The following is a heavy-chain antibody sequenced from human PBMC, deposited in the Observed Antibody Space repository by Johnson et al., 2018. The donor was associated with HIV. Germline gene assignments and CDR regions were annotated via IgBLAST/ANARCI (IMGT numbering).Heavy chain of an antibody. Sequence: VQLVESGGGLVQPGGSLRLSCAASGFTVSSNYMSWVRQAPGKGLEWVSDIYSGGSTYYADSVKGRFTISRDNSKNSLYLQMNSLRDEDTALYHCARGDGSGSTGAFDIWGQGTMVTVSS. J-gene: IGHJ3*02. CDR3: ARGDGSGSTGAFDI. CDR2: IYSGGST. V-gene: IGHV3-66*01. D-gene: IGHD3-10*01. CDR1: GFTVSSNY.